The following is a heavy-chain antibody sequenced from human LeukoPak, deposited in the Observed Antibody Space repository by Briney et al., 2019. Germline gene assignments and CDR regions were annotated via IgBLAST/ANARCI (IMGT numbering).Heavy chain of an antibody. J-gene: IGHJ4*02. D-gene: IGHD3-3*01. Sequence: GGSLRLSCAASGFTFSSYGMHWVRQAPGKGLEWVAVISYDGSNKYYADSVKGRFTISRDNSKNTLYLQMNSLRAEDTAVYYCASSSEYYDFWSGYSDRGFDYWGQGTLVTVSS. V-gene: IGHV3-30*03. CDR2: ISYDGSNK. CDR1: GFTFSSYG. CDR3: ASSSEYYDFWSGYSDRGFDY.